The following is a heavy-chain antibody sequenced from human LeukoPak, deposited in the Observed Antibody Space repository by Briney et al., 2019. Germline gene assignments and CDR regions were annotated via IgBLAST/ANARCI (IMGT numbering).Heavy chain of an antibody. D-gene: IGHD1-26*01. V-gene: IGHV3-53*01. CDR2: IYSGGST. CDR1: GFTVSSNY. J-gene: IGHJ3*02. Sequence: PGGSLRLSCAASGFTVSSNYMSWVRQAPGKGLKWVSVIYSGGSTYYADSVKGRFTISRDNSKNTLYLQMNSLRAEDTAVYYCARDRVVGATTYDAFDIWGQGTMVTVSS. CDR3: ARDRVVGATTYDAFDI.